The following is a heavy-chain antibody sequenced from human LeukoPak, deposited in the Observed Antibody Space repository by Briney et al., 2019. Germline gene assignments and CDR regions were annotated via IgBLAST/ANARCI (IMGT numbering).Heavy chain of an antibody. Sequence: SETLSLTCTVSGGSISSNTYYWGWIRQPPGKGLEWIGSIYYSGSTYYNPSLKSRVTISADTSKNRFSLKLSSVTAADTAVYYCARRTAIYDILTGYYHMGSQTFDPWGQGTLVTVSS. V-gene: IGHV4-39*01. CDR2: IYYSGST. CDR3: ARRTAIYDILTGYYHMGSQTFDP. D-gene: IGHD3-9*01. CDR1: GGSISSNTYY. J-gene: IGHJ5*02.